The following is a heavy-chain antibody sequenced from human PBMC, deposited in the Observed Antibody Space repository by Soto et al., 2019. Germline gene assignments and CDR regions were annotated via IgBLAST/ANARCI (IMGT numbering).Heavy chain of an antibody. Sequence: PSETLSLTCSVSVYSIRSSKWWSWVRQSPGRGLEWIGDIYHSGATNYNPSLKSRLTMSVDKSKNEFSMKLVSVTAADTAIYFCARDKYTMEGYNKFDSWGPGNLVTVSS. D-gene: IGHD4-4*01. V-gene: IGHV4-4*02. CDR3: ARDKYTMEGYNKFDS. CDR2: IYHSGAT. J-gene: IGHJ5*01. CDR1: VYSIRSSKW.